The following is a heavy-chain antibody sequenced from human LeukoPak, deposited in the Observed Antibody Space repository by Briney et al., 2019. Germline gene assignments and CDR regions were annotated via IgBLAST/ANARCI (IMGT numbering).Heavy chain of an antibody. Sequence: SETLSLTCTVSGGSISSSTSYWGWIRQPPGKGLEWIGNIYFRGSTYYNLSLKSRVTISVDTSKNQFSLKLSSVTAADTALYYCARLNSPGWFDPWGQGTLVTVSS. CDR3: ARLNSPGWFDP. CDR1: GGSISSSTSY. J-gene: IGHJ5*02. CDR2: IYFRGST. V-gene: IGHV4-39*01. D-gene: IGHD4-23*01.